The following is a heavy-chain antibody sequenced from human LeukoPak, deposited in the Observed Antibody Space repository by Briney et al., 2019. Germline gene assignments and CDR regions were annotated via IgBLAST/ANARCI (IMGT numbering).Heavy chain of an antibody. CDR1: GFTFSGYE. CDR2: ISSSSTII. J-gene: IGHJ3*02. Sequence: GGSLRLSCAASGFTFSGYELYWVRQAPGKGLEWISYISSSSTIIKYADSVRGRFTISRDDARESLYLQMSSLRADDTAIYYCGTSRQYVGAFDIWGQGTLVTVSS. D-gene: IGHD3-16*01. CDR3: GTSRQYVGAFDI. V-gene: IGHV3-48*03.